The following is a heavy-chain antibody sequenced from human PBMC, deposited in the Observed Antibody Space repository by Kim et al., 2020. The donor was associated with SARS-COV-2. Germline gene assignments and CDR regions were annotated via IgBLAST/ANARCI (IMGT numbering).Heavy chain of an antibody. CDR2: ISSDGRGV. D-gene: IGHD3-16*02. CDR3: VRDSGGAGSFGGLIAKRAYFYS. J-gene: IGHJ4*02. CDR1: GFTFRSYN. V-gene: IGHV3-30*04. Sequence: GGSLRLSCVASGFTFRSYNMNWVRQAPGQGLEWVAVISSDGRGVLYADSVKGRFTISRDNSNNTLNLEMNSLGVDDTAIYYCVRDSGGAGSFGGLIAKRAYFYSGGQGTRVTVSS.